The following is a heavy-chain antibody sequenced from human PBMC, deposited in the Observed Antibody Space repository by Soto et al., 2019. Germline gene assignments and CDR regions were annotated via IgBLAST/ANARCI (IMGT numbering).Heavy chain of an antibody. J-gene: IGHJ6*02. CDR2: ISAYNGNT. CDR1: GYTFTSYG. D-gene: IGHD3-9*01. CDR3: ARDRYDILTGYSYYYGMDV. Sequence: GASVKVSCKASGYTFTSYGISWVRQAPGQGLEWMGWISAYNGNTNYAQKLQGRVTMTTDTSTSTAYMELRSLRSDDTAVYYCARDRYDILTGYSYYYGMDVWGQGTTVTVSS. V-gene: IGHV1-18*04.